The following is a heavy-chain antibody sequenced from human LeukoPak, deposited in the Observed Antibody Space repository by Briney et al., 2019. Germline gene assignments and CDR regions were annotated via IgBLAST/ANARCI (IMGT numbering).Heavy chain of an antibody. J-gene: IGHJ4*02. CDR1: GGSISSDDYY. D-gene: IGHD2-15*01. Sequence: SQTLSLTCTVSGGSISSDDYYWIWIRQPPGKGLEWIGYIYYSGSTNYNPSLKSRVTISVDTSKNQFSLKLSSVTAADAAVYYCARRDCSGGSCYNVYWGQGTLVTVSS. V-gene: IGHV4-30-4*08. CDR3: ARRDCSGGSCYNVY. CDR2: IYYSGST.